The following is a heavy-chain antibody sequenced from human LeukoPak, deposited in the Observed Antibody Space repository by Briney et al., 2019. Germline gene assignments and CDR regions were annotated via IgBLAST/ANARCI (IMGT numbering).Heavy chain of an antibody. CDR1: GFTFSSYA. V-gene: IGHV3-30-3*01. CDR2: ISYEGSNK. D-gene: IGHD3-22*01. Sequence: GGSLRLSCAASGFTFSSYAMHGVRRAPGKGLEGVAVISYEGSNKYYADSVKGRFTISRDNSKNTLYLQMNSLRAEDTAVYYCARGDYDSSGYYSGWYFDLWGRGTLVTVSS. CDR3: ARGDYDSSGYYSGWYFDL. J-gene: IGHJ2*01.